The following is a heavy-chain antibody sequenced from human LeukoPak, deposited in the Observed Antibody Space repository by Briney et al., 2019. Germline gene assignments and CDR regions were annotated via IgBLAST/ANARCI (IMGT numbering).Heavy chain of an antibody. CDR3: ARAVKRLRS. Sequence: SETLSLTCTVSGGSISSNWGWIRQPPGKGLEWIGEIYHSGSTNYNPSLKSRVTISVDTSKNQFSLKLSSVTAADTAVYYCARAVKRLRSWGQGTLVTVSS. J-gene: IGHJ4*02. D-gene: IGHD5-12*01. V-gene: IGHV4-34*01. CDR2: IYHSGST. CDR1: GGSISSN.